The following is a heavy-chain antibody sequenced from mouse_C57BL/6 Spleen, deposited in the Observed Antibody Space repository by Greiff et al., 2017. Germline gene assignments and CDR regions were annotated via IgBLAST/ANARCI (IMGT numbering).Heavy chain of an antibody. V-gene: IGHV1-55*01. CDR1: GYTFTSYW. Sequence: VQLQQPGAELVKPGASVKMSCKASGYTFTSYWITWVKQRPGQGLEWIGDIYPGSGSTNYNEKFKSKATLTVDKSSSTAYLQLSSLTAEDSAVYYCATDDTVGATYYAMDYWGQGTSVTVSS. CDR3: ATDDTVGATYYAMDY. J-gene: IGHJ4*01. D-gene: IGHD1-1*01. CDR2: IYPGSGST.